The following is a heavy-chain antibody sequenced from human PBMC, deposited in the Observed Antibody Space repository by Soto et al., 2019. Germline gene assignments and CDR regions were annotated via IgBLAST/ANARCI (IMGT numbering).Heavy chain of an antibody. CDR2: ISYSGTT. CDR3: AREGYNFGPFDY. CDR1: GGSLSSYY. Sequence: SETLSLTCTVSGGSLSSYYWSWIRRAPGMGLEWIASISYSGTTNYNSSLKSRVTISIDTSKNQFSLKFNSVTAADTAVYYCAREGYNFGPFDYWGKGALVTVSS. V-gene: IGHV4-59*01. J-gene: IGHJ4*02. D-gene: IGHD5-18*01.